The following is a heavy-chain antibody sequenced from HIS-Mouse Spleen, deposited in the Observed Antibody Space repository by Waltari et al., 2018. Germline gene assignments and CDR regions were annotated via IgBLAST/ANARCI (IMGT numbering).Heavy chain of an antibody. Sequence: QVQLVESGGGVVQPGRSLRLSCAAPGFTFSSYGMLWVRQAPGKGLEWVAVISYDGSNKYYADSVKGRFTISRDNSKNTLYLQMNSLRAEDTAVYYCAKASSGWLDYWGQGTLVTVSS. CDR3: AKASSGWLDY. J-gene: IGHJ4*02. V-gene: IGHV3-30*18. CDR2: ISYDGSNK. D-gene: IGHD6-19*01. CDR1: GFTFSSYG.